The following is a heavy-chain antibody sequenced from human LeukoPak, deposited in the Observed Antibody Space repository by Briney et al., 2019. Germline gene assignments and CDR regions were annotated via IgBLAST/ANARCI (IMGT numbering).Heavy chain of an antibody. J-gene: IGHJ2*01. CDR3: ARDGDYDWYFDL. V-gene: IGHV4-59*01. CDR2: IYYSGST. D-gene: IGHD4-17*01. Sequence: SQTLSLPRTASGCSISFYFWSWIRQPPPKGLVSIGYIYYSGSTNYNPSLKSRTNISLDTSKSQFSLKLNSVTAAHTAVYYCARDGDYDWYFDLWGRGTLVTVSS. CDR1: GCSISFYF.